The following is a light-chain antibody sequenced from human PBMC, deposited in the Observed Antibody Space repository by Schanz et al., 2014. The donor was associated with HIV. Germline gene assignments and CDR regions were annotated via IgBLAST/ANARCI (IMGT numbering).Light chain of an antibody. J-gene: IGLJ3*02. CDR1: SSNIGSNA. Sequence: QAVVTQPPSASGTPGQRVTISCSGGSSNIGSNAVSWYQQLPGTAPKLLIQADIQRPSGVPDRFSGSKSGTSASLAISGLQPEDEGDYYCASWDDSLNGWVFGGGTKLTVL. CDR2: ADI. V-gene: IGLV1-44*01. CDR3: ASWDDSLNGWV.